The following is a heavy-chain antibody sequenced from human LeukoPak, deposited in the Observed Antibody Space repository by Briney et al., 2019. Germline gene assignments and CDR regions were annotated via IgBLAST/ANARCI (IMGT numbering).Heavy chain of an antibody. D-gene: IGHD2/OR15-2a*01. J-gene: IGHJ4*02. Sequence: GGSLRLSCAASGFTFSSYSMNWVRQAPGKGLEWVSYISSSSSTIYYADSVKGRFTISRDNAKNSLYLQMNSLRAEDTAVYYCAKVVAGNIDYYFDYWGQGILVAVSS. CDR2: ISSSSSTI. V-gene: IGHV3-48*01. CDR3: AKVVAGNIDYYFDY. CDR1: GFTFSSYS.